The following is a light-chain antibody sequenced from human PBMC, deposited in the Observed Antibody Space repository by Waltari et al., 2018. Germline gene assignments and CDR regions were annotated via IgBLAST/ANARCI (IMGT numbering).Light chain of an antibody. V-gene: IGLV2-14*03. Sequence: HSALTQPASVSGSPGQSITISCTGTSSDVGGYNYVSWYQQHPGKAPKLMIYNVRNRPPGVSKPFSESKSGNTASLTISGLQAEDEADYYCSSYISSDTLELFGGGTSLTVL. J-gene: IGLJ2*01. CDR2: NVR. CDR1: SSDVGGYNY. CDR3: SSYISSDTLEL.